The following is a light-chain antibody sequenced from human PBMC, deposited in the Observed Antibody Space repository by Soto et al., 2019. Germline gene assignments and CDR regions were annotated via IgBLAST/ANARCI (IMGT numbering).Light chain of an antibody. J-gene: IGKJ1*01. CDR2: STS. Sequence: DLQMTQSASSLSASVGDRVTVTCRASQNISNYLNWYRQKPGKAPSLLIYSTSSLRSGVPSRFSGSGSGTDFTLTISSLQPADFADYYCQQSYSTPWTFGQGTKVEIK. CDR3: QQSYSTPWT. V-gene: IGKV1-39*01. CDR1: QNISNY.